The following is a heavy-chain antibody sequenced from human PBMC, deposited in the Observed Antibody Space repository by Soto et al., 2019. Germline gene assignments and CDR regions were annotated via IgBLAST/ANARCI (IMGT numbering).Heavy chain of an antibody. D-gene: IGHD4-17*01. Sequence: EVQLVESGGGLVKPGGSLRLSCAASGFTFSSYSMNWVRQAPGKGLEWVSSISSSSSYIYYADSVKGRFTISRDNAKNSLYLQMNSLRAEDTAVYYCARVQNDYGDQTDAFDIWGQGTMVTVSS. J-gene: IGHJ3*02. CDR1: GFTFSSYS. V-gene: IGHV3-21*01. CDR3: ARVQNDYGDQTDAFDI. CDR2: ISSSSSYI.